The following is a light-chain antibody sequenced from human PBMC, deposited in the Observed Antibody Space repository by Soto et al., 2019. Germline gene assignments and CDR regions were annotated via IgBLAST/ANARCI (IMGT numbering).Light chain of an antibody. J-gene: IGKJ1*01. V-gene: IGKV4-1*01. CDR3: QQYYSTPWT. CDR2: WAS. CDR1: QSVLDNSKNKNL. Sequence: DIVMTQSPDSLAVSLGEMATITCKSSQSVLDNSKNKNLLAWYQQKPGQPPRXLIYWASTRELGVPERFSGTGSGTDFTLTISSLPAEDVEVCYCQQYYSTPWTFGQGTKVDIK.